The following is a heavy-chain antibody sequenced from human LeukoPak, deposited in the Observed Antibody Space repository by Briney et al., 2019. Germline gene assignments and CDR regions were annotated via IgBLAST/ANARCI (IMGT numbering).Heavy chain of an antibody. CDR1: GGSFTDYY. CDR3: ARHGVATWFDP. V-gene: IGHV4-34*01. D-gene: IGHD3-10*01. J-gene: IGHJ5*02. Sequence: PSVTLSLTCAVYGGSFTDYYWSWIRQPPGKGLEWIAEINHSGTSNYSPSLKSRVTISVDTSKNQLSLKLNSVTAADTAVYYCARHGVATWFDPWGQGTLVTVSS. CDR2: INHSGTS.